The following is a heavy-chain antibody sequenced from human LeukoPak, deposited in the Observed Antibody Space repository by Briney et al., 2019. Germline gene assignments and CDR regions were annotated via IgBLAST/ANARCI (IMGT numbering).Heavy chain of an antibody. J-gene: IGHJ4*02. D-gene: IGHD3-9*01. V-gene: IGHV1-18*01. CDR2: ISAYNGNT. CDR3: ARDGERSRLVSITYFDY. Sequence: VASVKVSCXASGYTFTSYGISWVRQARGQGLEWMGWISAYNGNTNYAQKLQGRVTMTTDTSTSTAYMELRSLRSDDTAVYYCARDGERSRLVSITYFDYWGQGTLVTVSS. CDR1: GYTFTSYG.